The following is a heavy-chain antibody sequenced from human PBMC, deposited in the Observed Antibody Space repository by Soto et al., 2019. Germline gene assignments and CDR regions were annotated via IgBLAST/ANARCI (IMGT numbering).Heavy chain of an antibody. Sequence: GGSLRLSCVASGFTFSSYAMSWVRQAPGKGLAWVSAISGSGDSTYYADSVKGRFTISRDNSKNTLYLQMNSLRAEDTAVYYCAKRNLAVAPCWDYWGQGTLVTVSS. CDR3: AKRNLAVAPCWDY. V-gene: IGHV3-23*01. CDR1: GFTFSSYA. D-gene: IGHD6-19*01. J-gene: IGHJ4*02. CDR2: ISGSGDST.